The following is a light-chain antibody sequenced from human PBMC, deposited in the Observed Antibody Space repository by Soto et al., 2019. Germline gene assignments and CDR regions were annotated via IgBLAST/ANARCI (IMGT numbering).Light chain of an antibody. CDR1: ICGVGVYNY. Sequence: QSPLTHPAAVSGPPGHSLTFSSSGTICGVGVYNYVSWYHQHPDKAPKIMIYEVCNRPSGVSSRFSGSSSGHTASLFISLLQAEDEADYYCSSYTSSSTPPYVFGTGT. CDR3: SSYTSSSTPPYV. CDR2: EVC. J-gene: IGLJ1*01. V-gene: IGLV2-14*01.